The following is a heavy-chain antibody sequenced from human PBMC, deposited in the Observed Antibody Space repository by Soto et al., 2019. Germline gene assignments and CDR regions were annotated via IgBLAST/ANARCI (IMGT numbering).Heavy chain of an antibody. CDR2: IYYSGST. D-gene: IGHD1-1*01. J-gene: IGHJ4*02. Sequence: ASETLSVTCTVSGGYISSGGCYWTWIRQHPGKGLEWIGYIYYSGSTYYNPSLKSRVTISVDTSKNQLSLKLTSVTAADTAVYYCARVGNWNDGLGSRGQGALVTVSS. CDR1: GGYISSGGCY. CDR3: ARVGNWNDGLGS. V-gene: IGHV4-61*08.